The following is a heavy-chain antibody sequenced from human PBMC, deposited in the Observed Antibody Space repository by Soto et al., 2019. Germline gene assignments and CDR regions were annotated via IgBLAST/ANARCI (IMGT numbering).Heavy chain of an antibody. CDR1: GGSFSGYY. D-gene: IGHD6-13*01. Sequence: SETLSLTCAVYGGSFSGYYWSWIRQPPGKGLEWIGEINHSGSTNYNPSLKSRVTISVDTSKNQFSLKLSSVTAADTAVYYCARDKYRIAPWGQGTLVTVSS. CDR3: ARDKYRIAP. CDR2: INHSGST. V-gene: IGHV4-34*01. J-gene: IGHJ5*02.